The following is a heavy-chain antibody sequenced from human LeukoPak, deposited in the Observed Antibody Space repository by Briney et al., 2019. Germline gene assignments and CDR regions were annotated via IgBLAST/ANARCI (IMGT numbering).Heavy chain of an antibody. Sequence: SETLSLTCTVSGGSISSYYWSWIRQPAGKGLGWIGRIYTSGSTNYNPSLKSRVTMSVDTSKNQFSLKLSSVTAADTAVYYCARSGYYDFWSGYYTQDFDYWGQGTLVTVSS. CDR1: GGSISSYY. CDR2: IYTSGST. V-gene: IGHV4-4*07. D-gene: IGHD3-3*01. CDR3: ARSGYYDFWSGYYTQDFDY. J-gene: IGHJ4*02.